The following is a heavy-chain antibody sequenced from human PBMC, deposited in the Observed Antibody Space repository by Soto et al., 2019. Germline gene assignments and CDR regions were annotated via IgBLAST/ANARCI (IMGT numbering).Heavy chain of an antibody. D-gene: IGHD1-1*01. CDR1: GYAFTTYG. J-gene: IGHJ4*02. V-gene: IGHV1-18*01. CDR3: GRGGYGDY. CDR2: ISAHNGNT. Sequence: QVHLVQSGAEVKKPGASVKVSCKGSGYAFTTYGITWGRQAPGQGLEWMGWISAHNGNTNYAQKFQGRVTVTRDTPTSTAYVELRGMRSDDTAVYYCGRGGYGDYWGQGALVTVSS.